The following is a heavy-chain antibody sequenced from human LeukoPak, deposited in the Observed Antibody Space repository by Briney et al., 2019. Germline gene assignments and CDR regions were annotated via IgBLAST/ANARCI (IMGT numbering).Heavy chain of an antibody. V-gene: IGHV3-73*01. J-gene: IGHJ6*02. CDR2: IRSKANSYAT. Sequence: PGGSLRLSCAASGFTFSGSAVHWVRQASGKGLEWVGRIRSKANSYATAYAASVKGRFTISRDESKNTAYLQMNSLKTEDTAVYYRTPIFSGSVGMDVWGQGTTVTVSS. CDR1: GFTFSGSA. CDR3: TPIFSGSVGMDV. D-gene: IGHD6-19*01.